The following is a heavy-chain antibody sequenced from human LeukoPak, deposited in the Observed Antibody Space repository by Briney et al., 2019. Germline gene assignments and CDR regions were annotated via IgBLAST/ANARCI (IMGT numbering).Heavy chain of an antibody. CDR1: GFTFSSYG. J-gene: IGHJ6*02. CDR2: ISYDGSNK. V-gene: IGHV3-30*03. D-gene: IGHD2-2*01. CDR3: ARPYCRSTRCYLYLYGLDV. Sequence: PGGSLRLSCAASGFTFSSYGMHWVRQAPGKGLEWVAVISYDGSNKYYADSVKGRFTISRDNSKNTLYLHLNNVRTEDTAVYYCARPYCRSTRCYLYLYGLDVWGQGTTVTVSS.